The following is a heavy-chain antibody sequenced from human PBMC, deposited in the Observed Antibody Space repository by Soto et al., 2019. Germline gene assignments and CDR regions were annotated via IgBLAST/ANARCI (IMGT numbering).Heavy chain of an antibody. V-gene: IGHV3-30*18. CDR1: GFTFSSYG. CDR3: AKDWYYFDSSGYPENDAFDI. D-gene: IGHD3-22*01. J-gene: IGHJ3*02. CDR2: ISYDGSNK. Sequence: LRLSCAASGFTFSSYGMHWVRQAPGKGLEWVAVISYDGSNKYYADSVKGRFTISRDNSKNTLYLQMNSLRAEDTAVYYCAKDWYYFDSSGYPENDAFDIWGQGTMVTVSS.